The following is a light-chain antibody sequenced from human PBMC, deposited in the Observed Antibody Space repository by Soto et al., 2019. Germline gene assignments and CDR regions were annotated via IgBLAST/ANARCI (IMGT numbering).Light chain of an antibody. CDR3: QQYNSYSYT. V-gene: IGKV1-5*01. CDR2: DAS. Sequence: DIQMTQSPSTLSASVGDRVTITCRASQSISSWLAWYQQKPGKAPQLLIYDASSLESGGPSRFSGSGSWTEIPLPISRLQADYFATLFWQQYNSYSYTFGQGTKLEIK. J-gene: IGKJ2*01. CDR1: QSISSW.